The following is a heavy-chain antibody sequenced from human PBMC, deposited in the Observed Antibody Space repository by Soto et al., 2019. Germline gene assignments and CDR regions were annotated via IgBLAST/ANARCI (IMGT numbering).Heavy chain of an antibody. CDR2: ISWDGGST. CDR1: GFTFDDYT. Sequence: EVQLVESGGVVVQPGGSLRLSCAASGFTFDDYTMHWVRQAPGKGMEWVSLISWDGGSTYYADSVKGRFTISRDNSKNSLYLQMNSLRTEGTALYYCAKDGNSGSYYLFDYWGQGTLVTVSS. CDR3: AKDGNSGSYYLFDY. J-gene: IGHJ4*02. V-gene: IGHV3-43*01. D-gene: IGHD1-26*01.